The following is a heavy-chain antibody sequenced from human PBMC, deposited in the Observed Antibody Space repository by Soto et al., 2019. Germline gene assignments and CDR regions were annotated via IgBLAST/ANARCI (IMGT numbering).Heavy chain of an antibody. J-gene: IGHJ4*02. CDR2: IYPGDSDT. D-gene: IGHD6-19*01. CDR1: GYGFTSYW. Sequence: PGESLKISCQASGYGFTSYWIGWVRQMPGKGLEWMGIIYPGDSDTRYSPSFQGQVAFSADKSISTAYLQWSGLKASDTAIYYCARRLSTGWFFDFWGQGTLVTVSS. V-gene: IGHV5-51*01. CDR3: ARRLSTGWFFDF.